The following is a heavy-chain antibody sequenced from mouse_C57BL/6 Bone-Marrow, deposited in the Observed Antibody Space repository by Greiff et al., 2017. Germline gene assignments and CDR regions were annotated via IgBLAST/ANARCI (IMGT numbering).Heavy chain of an antibody. D-gene: IGHD2-2*01. V-gene: IGHV1-42*01. J-gene: IGHJ4*01. Sequence: EVQLQESGPELVKPGASVKISCKASGYSFTGYYMNWVKQSPEKSLEWIGEINPSTGGTTYNQKFKAKATLTVDKSSSTAYMQLKSLTSEDSAVYYGARTMVTWDYWGQGTSVTVSS. CDR2: INPSTGGT. CDR1: GYSFTGYY. CDR3: ARTMVTWDY.